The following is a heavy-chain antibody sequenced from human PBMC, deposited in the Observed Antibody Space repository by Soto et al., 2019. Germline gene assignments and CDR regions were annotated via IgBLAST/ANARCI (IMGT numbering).Heavy chain of an antibody. Sequence: QVQLVQPGAEVKKPGSSVKVSCKAAVGTFSSYASSWVRQSPGQGLEWMGGIIPIFGTANYAQKFQGRVTITADDSTRTGYMELSSLSAEDTAVYYCARGEGSYEPDYWGQGTLVTVSS. D-gene: IGHD1-26*01. CDR1: VGTFSSYA. J-gene: IGHJ4*02. V-gene: IGHV1-69*01. CDR2: IIPIFGTA. CDR3: ARGEGSYEPDY.